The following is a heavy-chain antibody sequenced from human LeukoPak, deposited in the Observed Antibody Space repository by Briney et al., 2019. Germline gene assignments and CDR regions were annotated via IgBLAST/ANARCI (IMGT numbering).Heavy chain of an antibody. CDR1: GGSISSGYY. CDR3: ARVIAVAGHFDY. D-gene: IGHD6-19*01. V-gene: IGHV4-38-2*02. J-gene: IGHJ4*02. CDR2: IYHSGST. Sequence: SETLSLTCTVSGGSISSGYYWGWIRQPPGKGLEWIGSIYHSGSTYYNPSLKSRVTISVDTSKNQFSLKLSSVTAADTAVYYCARVIAVAGHFDYWGQGTLVTVSS.